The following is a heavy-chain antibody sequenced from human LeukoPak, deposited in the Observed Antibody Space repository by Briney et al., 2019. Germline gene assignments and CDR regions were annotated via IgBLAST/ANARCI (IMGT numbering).Heavy chain of an antibody. Sequence: PGESLKISCKGSGYSFTSYWIGWVRQMPGKGLEWMGIIYPGDSDTRYSPSFQGQVTISADKSISTAYLQWSSLEASDTAMYYCARLRYEWELLYEGPDYFDYWGQGTLVTVSS. CDR3: ARLRYEWELLYEGPDYFDY. V-gene: IGHV5-51*01. J-gene: IGHJ4*02. CDR1: GYSFTSYW. D-gene: IGHD1-26*01. CDR2: IYPGDSDT.